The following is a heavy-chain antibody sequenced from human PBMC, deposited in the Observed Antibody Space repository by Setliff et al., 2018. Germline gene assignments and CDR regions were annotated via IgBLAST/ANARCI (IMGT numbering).Heavy chain of an antibody. D-gene: IGHD3-16*01. CDR2: IIPIVGMT. V-gene: IGHV1-69*10. J-gene: IGHJ1*01. CDR1: GGTFSSYT. CDR3: ARNVDTAGYFQH. Sequence: SVKVSCKASGGTFSSYTIGWVRQAPGLGLEWMGGIIPIVGMTNYPQKFQGRVTITADKSTSTAYMELNSPTSEDTAVYYCARNVDTAGYFQHWGQGTLVTVSS.